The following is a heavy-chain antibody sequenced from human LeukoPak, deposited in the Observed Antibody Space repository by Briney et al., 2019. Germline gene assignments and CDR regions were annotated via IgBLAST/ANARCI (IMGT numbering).Heavy chain of an antibody. CDR2: FDPENAEI. CDR1: GNTLRELP. D-gene: IGHD3-3*01. V-gene: IGHV1-24*01. J-gene: IGHJ4*02. CDR3: ATRGSDFWSGFDF. Sequence: GASEKVSCKLSGNTLRELPIQWVRQAGGKGLEWMAGFDPENAEIVYAQKFQGRVTMTEDTSTNTAYMELTSLTSDDTALYYCATRGSDFWSGFDFWGQGTQVTVPS.